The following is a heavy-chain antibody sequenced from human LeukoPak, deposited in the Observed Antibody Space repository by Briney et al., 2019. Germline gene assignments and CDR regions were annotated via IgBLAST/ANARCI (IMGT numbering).Heavy chain of an antibody. Sequence: PSETLSLTCAVSGYSISSGYYWGWIRQPPGKGLEWFGSIYHSGSTYYNRSLKSRATLSVDTPKNQFSLKLSSVTAADTAVYYCARVPFVGAAGTNWIDPWGQGTLVTVSS. J-gene: IGHJ5*02. V-gene: IGHV4-38-2*01. CDR1: GYSISSGYY. CDR3: ARVPFVGAAGTNWIDP. D-gene: IGHD6-13*01. CDR2: IYHSGST.